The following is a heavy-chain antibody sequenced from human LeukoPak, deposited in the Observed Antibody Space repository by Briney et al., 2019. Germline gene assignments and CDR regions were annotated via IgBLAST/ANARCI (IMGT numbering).Heavy chain of an antibody. J-gene: IGHJ2*01. V-gene: IGHV1-46*01. D-gene: IGHD5-24*01. CDR3: ARDLAEVATTKRYFDL. Sequence: ASVKVSCKASGYTFTSYYMHWVRQAPGQGLEWMGIINPSGGSTSYAQKFQGRVTMTRDMSTSTVYMGLSSLRSEDTAVYYCARDLAEVATTKRYFDLWGRGTLVTVSS. CDR1: GYTFTSYY. CDR2: INPSGGST.